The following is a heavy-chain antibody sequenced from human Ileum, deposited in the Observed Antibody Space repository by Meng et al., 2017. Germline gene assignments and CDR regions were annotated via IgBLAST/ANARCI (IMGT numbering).Heavy chain of an antibody. D-gene: IGHD3-16*01. CDR2: FTASTST. J-gene: IGHJ4*02. CDR3: AKLTSS. V-gene: IGHV3-23*01. Sequence: GESLKISCVASGFSFSSTSMSWVRQAPGKGLEWVSTFTASTSTYYADSVKGRFTISRDNSKNTLYLQMNSLRAEDTAVYYCAKLTSSWGQGTLVTVSS. CDR1: GFSFSSTS.